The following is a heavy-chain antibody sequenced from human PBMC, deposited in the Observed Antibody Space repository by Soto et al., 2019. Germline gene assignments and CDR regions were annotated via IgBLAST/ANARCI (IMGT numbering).Heavy chain of an antibody. CDR2: INPYNANT. CDR3: ARDRVAGIWGDAFDI. Sequence: ASLKVSCKTSGYTFTNHGINWVRQAPGQGLEWMGWINPYNANTNYAQKPQGRVTMTTDTSTTTAYMDLRSQTSDDTAVYYCARDRVAGIWGDAFDIWGQGTVVTV. CDR1: GYTFTNHG. J-gene: IGHJ3*02. V-gene: IGHV1-18*04. D-gene: IGHD3-16*01.